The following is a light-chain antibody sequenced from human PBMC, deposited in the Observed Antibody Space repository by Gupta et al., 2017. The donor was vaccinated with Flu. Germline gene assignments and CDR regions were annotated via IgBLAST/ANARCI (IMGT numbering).Light chain of an antibody. Sequence: DIQMTQSPSTLSASVGDRVTITCRASQSISSWLAWYQQKPGKAPKPLFYKASSLESGVPSRFSGSGSGTEFTLTISSLQPDDCATYYCQQYNSYSWTFGQGTKVEIK. CDR3: QQYNSYSWT. CDR2: KAS. CDR1: QSISSW. V-gene: IGKV1-5*03. J-gene: IGKJ1*01.